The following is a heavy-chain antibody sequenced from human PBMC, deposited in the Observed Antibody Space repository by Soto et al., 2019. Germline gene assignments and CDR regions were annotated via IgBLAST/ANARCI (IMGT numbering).Heavy chain of an antibody. J-gene: IGHJ6*02. V-gene: IGHV3-30*03. CDR1: GFTFSSHG. D-gene: IGHD3-22*01. CDR3: GRDRGRYYDTWSLRYGMDV. Sequence: GGSLRLSCAASGFTFSSHGMHWVRQAPGKGLEWVAYISYDGRSKSYADSVKGRFTISRDNSINKLYLQMYRLRGEDTAVFYCGRDRGRYYDTWSLRYGMDVWGQGTTVTVSS. CDR2: ISYDGRSK.